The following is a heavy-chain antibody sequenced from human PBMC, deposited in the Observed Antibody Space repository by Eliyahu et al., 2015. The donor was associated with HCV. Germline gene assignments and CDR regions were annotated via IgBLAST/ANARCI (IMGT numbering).Heavy chain of an antibody. Sequence: EEQLLESGGGLVQPGGSLRLSCAAXGFXFSTYAMSWVRQTPGKRLEWVSAISIAGDATYYADSVKGRFTVSRDNSKNTLYLQLNTLRAEDTAIYYCAKEHGAWPKNWFDVWGQGTLVTVSS. J-gene: IGHJ5*02. CDR2: ISIAGDAT. V-gene: IGHV3-23*01. CDR1: GFXFSTYA. CDR3: AKEHGAWPKNWFDV. D-gene: IGHD4/OR15-4a*01.